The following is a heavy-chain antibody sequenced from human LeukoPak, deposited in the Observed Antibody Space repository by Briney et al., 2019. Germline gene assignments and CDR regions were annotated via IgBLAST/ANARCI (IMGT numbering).Heavy chain of an antibody. J-gene: IGHJ5*02. CDR2: INHSGST. D-gene: IGHD3-22*01. CDR3: ARESYYDSSGSNWFDP. CDR1: GGSFSGYY. Sequence: KPSETLSLTCAVYGGSFSGYYWSWIRQPPGKGLEWIGEINHSGSTNYNPSLKSRVTISVDTSKNQFSLKLSSVTAADTAVYYCARESYYDSSGSNWFDPWGQGTPVTVSS. V-gene: IGHV4-34*01.